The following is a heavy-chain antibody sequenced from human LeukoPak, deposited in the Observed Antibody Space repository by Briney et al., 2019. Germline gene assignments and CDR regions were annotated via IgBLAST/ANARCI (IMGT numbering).Heavy chain of an antibody. V-gene: IGHV1-18*01. CDR2: MNPNSGNT. Sequence: ASVKVSCKASGYTFTSYDINWVRQATGQGLEWMGWMNPNSGNTNYAQKLQGRVTMTTDTSTSTAYMELRSLRSDDTAVYYCARVDTVGYCSSTSCDNYFDYWGQGTLVTVSS. D-gene: IGHD2-2*02. CDR3: ARVDTVGYCSSTSCDNYFDY. CDR1: GYTFTSYD. J-gene: IGHJ4*02.